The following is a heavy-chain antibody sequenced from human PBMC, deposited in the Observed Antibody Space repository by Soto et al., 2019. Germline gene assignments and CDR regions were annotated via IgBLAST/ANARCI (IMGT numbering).Heavy chain of an antibody. CDR2: ITWDGERT. CDR3: AEDVEFADVHGMDV. J-gene: IGHJ6*02. Sequence: GGSLRLSCAASGFKFDHYTMHWVRQTPGKGLEWVSLITWDGERTQYADSVKGRFTISRDNNKNSLYLQLNSLRTEDTAVYYCAEDVEFADVHGMDVWGQGTTVTVSS. V-gene: IGHV3-43*01. CDR1: GFKFDHYT.